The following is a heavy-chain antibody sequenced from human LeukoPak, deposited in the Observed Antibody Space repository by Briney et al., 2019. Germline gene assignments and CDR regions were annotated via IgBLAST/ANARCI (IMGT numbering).Heavy chain of an antibody. D-gene: IGHD2-15*01. V-gene: IGHV4-39*07. CDR2: IYYSGST. CDR3: ARAFLVGYSPEEYFFDY. J-gene: IGHJ4*02. CDR1: GGCISSSSYY. Sequence: SETLSLTRTVSGGCISSSSYYWGWIRQPPGKGLEWIGSIYYSGSTNYNPSLKSRVTISVDESKNQFSLKLNSVTAADTAVYYCARAFLVGYSPEEYFFDYWGQGTLVTVSS.